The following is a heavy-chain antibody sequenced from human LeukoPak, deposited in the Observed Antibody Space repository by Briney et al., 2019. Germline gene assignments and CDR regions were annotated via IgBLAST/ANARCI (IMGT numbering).Heavy chain of an antibody. V-gene: IGHV4-59*01. CDR2: INYSGNT. D-gene: IGHD4-17*01. CDR3: AREGRQDYVYFDC. J-gene: IGHJ4*02. Sequence: SETLSLTCTVSGDSISSYYWSWIRQPPGKGLEWMGYINYSGNTNYNPSLKSRVTISVDTSKSQFSLRLTSVTAADTAVYYCAREGRQDYVYFDCWGQGTLVTVSS. CDR1: GDSISSYY.